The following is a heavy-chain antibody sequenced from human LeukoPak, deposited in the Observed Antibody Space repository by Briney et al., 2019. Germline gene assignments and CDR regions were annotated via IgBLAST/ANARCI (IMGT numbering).Heavy chain of an antibody. D-gene: IGHD3-22*01. CDR2: IYYTGST. CDR1: GGCISSSY. V-gene: IGHV4-59*01. CDR3: VRGYYDSSGYSNTFDI. J-gene: IGHJ3*02. Sequence: SETLSLTCTVSGGCISSSYWSWIRQPPGKGLEWIGYIYYTGSTNYNPSLNSRVTMSLDTSKSQFSLKLTSVTAADTALYYCVRGYYDSSGYSNTFDIWSQGTMVTVSS.